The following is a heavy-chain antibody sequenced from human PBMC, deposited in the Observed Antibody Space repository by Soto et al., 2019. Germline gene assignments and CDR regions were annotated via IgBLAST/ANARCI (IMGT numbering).Heavy chain of an antibody. D-gene: IGHD3-10*01. CDR2: IKQDGSEK. Sequence: EVQLVESGGGLVQPGGSLRLSCAASGFTFSSYWMTWVRQAPGKELEWVANIKQDGSEKYYVDSVEGRFTISRDNAENSVYLQMNSLRVEDTAVYYCARSSLEMAYWGQGTLVIVSS. J-gene: IGHJ4*02. CDR3: ARSSLEMAY. CDR1: GFTFSSYW. V-gene: IGHV3-7*04.